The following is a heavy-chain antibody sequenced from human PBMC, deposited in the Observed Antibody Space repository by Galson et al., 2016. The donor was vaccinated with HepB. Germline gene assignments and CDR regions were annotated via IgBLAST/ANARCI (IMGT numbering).Heavy chain of an antibody. CDR2: ISYDGRNK. CDR3: AKDGGYGDFSNYFDN. D-gene: IGHD4-17*01. V-gene: IGHV3-30*18. Sequence: SLRLSCAASGFTFSFYGMHWVRQAPGKGLQWVAVISYDGRNKYYEDSVKGRFTISRDNSKNTLFLQVNSLRAEDTAVYYCAKDGGYGDFSNYFDNWGQGTLVTVSS. CDR1: GFTFSFYG. J-gene: IGHJ4*02.